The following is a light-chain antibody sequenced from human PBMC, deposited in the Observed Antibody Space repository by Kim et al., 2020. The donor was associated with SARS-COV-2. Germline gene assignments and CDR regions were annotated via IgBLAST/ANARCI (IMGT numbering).Light chain of an antibody. CDR2: RND. J-gene: IGLJ3*02. V-gene: IGLV1-44*01. CDR1: SSNIGRNT. Sequence: QSVLTQPPSASGTPGQRVTIPCSGSSSNIGRNTVNWYQQLPGMAPKLLIYRNDQRPSGVPDRFSASKSGTSASLVISGLQSEDDADYYCAGWEDSLISPVFGGGTQLTVL. CDR3: AGWEDSLISPV.